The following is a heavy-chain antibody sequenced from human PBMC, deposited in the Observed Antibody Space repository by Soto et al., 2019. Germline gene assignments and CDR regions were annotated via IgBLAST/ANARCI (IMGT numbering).Heavy chain of an antibody. CDR1: GVTFNNYA. D-gene: IGHD2-2*01. CDR2: ISGSGGSK. J-gene: IGHJ4*02. Sequence: EVQLLESGGGLVQPGGSLRLSCAASGVTFNNYAMNWVRQAPGEGLQWVSTISGSGGSKYYADSVKGRFTISRDNSKNTLYLQMNNLRVEDAAVYYCAKDASWGGLGYFDYWGQGTLITVSS. V-gene: IGHV3-23*01. CDR3: AKDASWGGLGYFDY.